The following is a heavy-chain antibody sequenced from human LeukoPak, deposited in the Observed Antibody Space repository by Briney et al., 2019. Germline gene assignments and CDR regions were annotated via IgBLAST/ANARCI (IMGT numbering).Heavy chain of an antibody. Sequence: SETLSLTCTVSGGSISSSSYYWGWIRQPPGKGLEWIGSIYYSGSTYYNPSLKSRVTISVDTSKNQFSLKLSSVTAADTAVYYCVRTDIRSSWYRGYYFDYWGQGTLVTVSS. CDR3: VRTDIRSSWYRGYYFDY. V-gene: IGHV4-39*01. D-gene: IGHD6-13*01. CDR2: IYYSGST. CDR1: GGSISSSSYY. J-gene: IGHJ4*02.